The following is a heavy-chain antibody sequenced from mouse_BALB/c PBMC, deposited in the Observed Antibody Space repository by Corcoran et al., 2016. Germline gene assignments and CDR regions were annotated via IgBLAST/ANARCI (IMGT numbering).Heavy chain of an antibody. CDR2: IDPANGNT. Sequence: EVQLQQSGAELVKPGASVKLSCTASGFNIKDTYMHWVKQRPEQGLEWIGRIDPANGNTKYDPKFQGKATITADTSSNTAYLQLSSLTSEDTAVYYCARSPGRVYFDVWGAGTTVTVSS. CDR1: GFNIKDTY. D-gene: IGHD1-1*01. J-gene: IGHJ1*01. V-gene: IGHV14-3*02. CDR3: ARSPGRVYFDV.